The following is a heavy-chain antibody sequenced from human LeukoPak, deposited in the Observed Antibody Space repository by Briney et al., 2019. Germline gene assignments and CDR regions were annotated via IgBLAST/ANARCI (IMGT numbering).Heavy chain of an antibody. CDR1: GFTFSSYA. Sequence: QPGRSLRLSCAASGFTFSSYAMHWVRQAPGKGLEWVAVISYDGSNKYYADPVKGRFTISRDNYKTALYLQRNSLRAEDTAVYYCARGLGTSPPFDYWGQGTLVTVSS. CDR3: ARGLGTSPPFDY. CDR2: ISYDGSNK. V-gene: IGHV3-30-3*01. J-gene: IGHJ4*02. D-gene: IGHD2-2*01.